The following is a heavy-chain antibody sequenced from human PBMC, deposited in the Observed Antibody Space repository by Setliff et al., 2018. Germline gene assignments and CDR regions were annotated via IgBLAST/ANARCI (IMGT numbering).Heavy chain of an antibody. V-gene: IGHV3-48*01. D-gene: IGHD3-22*01. J-gene: IGHJ6*03. CDR1: GFTFNTYL. CDR2: IRDTGTTV. Sequence: PGGSLRLSCAASGFTFNTYLMNWVRQAPGKGLEWVSHIRDTGTTVHYADSVEGRFTISRDNSDNTLYLEMISPRAEDTAVYYCAKGGGGNYDSSAIGYYYCYYYMDVWGKGTTVTVSS. CDR3: AKGGGGNYDSSAIGYYYCYYYMDV.